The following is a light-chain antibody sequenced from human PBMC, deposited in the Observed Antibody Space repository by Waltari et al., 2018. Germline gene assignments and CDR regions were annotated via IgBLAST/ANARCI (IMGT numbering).Light chain of an antibody. J-gene: IGKJ2*01. V-gene: IGKV3-15*01. Sequence: IVMTQSPGTLSVSPVQRVTLSCRASQSVSSSLAWYQQKPGLAPRLLIYHASTRATGIPDRFSGGGSGTEFTLTISSLQSEDFAVYYCHQYNNWPSYTFGQGTKLEIK. CDR2: HAS. CDR1: QSVSSS. CDR3: HQYNNWPSYT.